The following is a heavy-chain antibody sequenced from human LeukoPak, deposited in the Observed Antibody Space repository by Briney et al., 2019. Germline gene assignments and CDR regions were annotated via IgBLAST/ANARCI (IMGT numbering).Heavy chain of an antibody. V-gene: IGHV3-73*01. CDR1: GFTFSGSG. CDR3: TTYPPGIAAAAPLYYYYYYMDV. J-gene: IGHJ6*03. CDR2: IRSKANNYAT. Sequence: GGSLRLSCAASGFTFSGSGMHWVRQASGKGLEWVGRIRSKANNYATAYAASVKGRFTISRDDSKNTAYLQMNSLKTEDTAVYYCTTYPPGIAAAAPLYYYYYYMDVWGKGTTVTVSS. D-gene: IGHD6-13*01.